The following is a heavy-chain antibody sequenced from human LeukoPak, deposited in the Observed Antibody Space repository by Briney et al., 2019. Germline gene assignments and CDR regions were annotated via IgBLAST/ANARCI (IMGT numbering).Heavy chain of an antibody. CDR1: GYTFTSYD. V-gene: IGHV1-8*01. Sequence: ASVKVSCKASGYTFTSYDINWVRQAPGQGLEWMGWMNPNSGNTGYAQKFQGRVTMTRNTSISTAYMELSSLRSEDTAVYYCAREVVVAANWFDPWGQGTLVTVSS. D-gene: IGHD2-15*01. CDR3: AREVVVAANWFDP. CDR2: MNPNSGNT. J-gene: IGHJ5*02.